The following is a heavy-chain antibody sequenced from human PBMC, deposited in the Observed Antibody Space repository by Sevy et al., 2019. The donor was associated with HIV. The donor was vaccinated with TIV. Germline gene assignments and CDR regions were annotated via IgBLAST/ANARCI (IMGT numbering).Heavy chain of an antibody. J-gene: IGHJ4*02. V-gene: IGHV3-15*01. CDR2: IKSKTDGGTT. Sequence: GGSLRLSCAASGFTFSNAWMSWVRQAPGKGLEWVGRIKSKTDGGTTDYAAPVKGRFTISRDDSKNTLYLQMNSLETEDTAVYYCTTDLSQYCGGDCSDYWGQGTLVTVSS. CDR3: TTDLSQYCGGDCSDY. CDR1: GFTFSNAW. D-gene: IGHD2-21*02.